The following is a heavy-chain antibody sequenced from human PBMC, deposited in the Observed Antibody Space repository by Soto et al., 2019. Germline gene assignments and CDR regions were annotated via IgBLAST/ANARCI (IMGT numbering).Heavy chain of an antibody. D-gene: IGHD4-4*01. Sequence: QVQLQQWGAGLLKPSETLSLTCAVYGGFVSSCSYYWSWSRQPPGKGLEWIGEMSHSGGTHFNPSLKSRVTISVDTSKNQFSLKMSSVTAADTALYYCARVERGTTTTVVDAFDIWGPGTMVTVSS. CDR2: MSHSGGT. V-gene: IGHV4-34*01. CDR3: ARVERGTTTTVVDAFDI. J-gene: IGHJ3*02. CDR1: GGFVSSCSYY.